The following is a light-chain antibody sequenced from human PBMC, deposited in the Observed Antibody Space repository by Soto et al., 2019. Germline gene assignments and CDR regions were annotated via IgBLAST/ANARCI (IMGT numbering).Light chain of an antibody. CDR2: EVI. CDR3: SSYSRTSTLVL. J-gene: IGLJ2*01. V-gene: IGLV2-14*01. CDR1: TSDVGGYNY. Sequence: QSALTQTASVSGSPGQSITISCTGTTSDVGGYNYVSWYQQHPGEAPKLIIYEVINRPSGISNRFSVSKSGNTASLTISGLQAEDEADYYCSSYSRTSTLVLFGGGTKLTVL.